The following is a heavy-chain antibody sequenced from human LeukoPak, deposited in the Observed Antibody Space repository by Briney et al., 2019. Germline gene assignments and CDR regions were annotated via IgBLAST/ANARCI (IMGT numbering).Heavy chain of an antibody. J-gene: IGHJ6*03. D-gene: IGHD3-3*01. CDR3: ARGGSVKNFWSGYYYYYYMDV. CDR2: ISSSSSTI. V-gene: IGHV3-48*01. CDR1: GFTFSSYS. Sequence: GSLRLSCAASGFTFSSYSMNWVRQAPGKGLEWVSYISSSSSTIYYADSVKGRFTISRDNAKNSLYLQMNSLRAEDTAVYYCARGGSVKNFWSGYYYYYYMDVWGKGTTVTVSS.